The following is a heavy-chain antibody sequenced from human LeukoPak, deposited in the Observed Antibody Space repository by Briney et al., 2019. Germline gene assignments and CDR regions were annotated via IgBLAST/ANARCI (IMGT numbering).Heavy chain of an antibody. Sequence: GGSLRLSCATSGLTFRTTWMHWVRQAPGKGLMWVLRMNGEGTTIDYADSVKGRFTVSRDYAKNTLFLQMNNLRTEDTALYFCATARNFRFEYWGQGSLVIVSA. J-gene: IGHJ4*02. V-gene: IGHV3-74*01. D-gene: IGHD1-7*01. CDR3: ATARNFRFEY. CDR2: MNGEGTTI. CDR1: GLTFRTTW.